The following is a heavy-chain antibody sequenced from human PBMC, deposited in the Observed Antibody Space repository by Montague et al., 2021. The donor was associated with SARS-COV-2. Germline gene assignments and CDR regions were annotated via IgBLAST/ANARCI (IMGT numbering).Heavy chain of an antibody. V-gene: IGHV5-51*01. J-gene: IGHJ4*02. D-gene: IGHD3-9*01. Sequence: QSGAEVKKPGESLKISCKGSGYSFTSYWIGWVRQMPGKGPEWMGIIYPGDSDTRYSPSFQGQVTISADKSISTAYLQWSSLKASDTAMYYCTRLGGWLRYFDWGGAGDYWGQGTLVTVSS. CDR1: GYSFTSYW. CDR3: TRLGGWLRYFDWGGAGDY. CDR2: IYPGDSDT.